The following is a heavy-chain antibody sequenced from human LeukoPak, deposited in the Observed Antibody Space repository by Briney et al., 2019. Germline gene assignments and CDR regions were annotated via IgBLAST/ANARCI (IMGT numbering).Heavy chain of an antibody. CDR2: ISSSTSYI. Sequence: GGSLRLSCAASGFTFSSYSMNWIRQAPGKGLEWVSSISSSTSYIYYADSVKGRFTISKDNAKNSLYLQMNSLRAEDTAVYYCASWSSGYHDYWGQGTLVTVSS. D-gene: IGHD3-22*01. V-gene: IGHV3-21*01. CDR3: ASWSSGYHDY. J-gene: IGHJ4*02. CDR1: GFTFSSYS.